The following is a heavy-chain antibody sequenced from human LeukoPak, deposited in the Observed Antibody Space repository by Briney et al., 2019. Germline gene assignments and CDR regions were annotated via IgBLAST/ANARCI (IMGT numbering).Heavy chain of an antibody. CDR3: ARAVIVADFDC. J-gene: IGHJ4*02. CDR1: GGSISSYY. V-gene: IGHV4-59*01. D-gene: IGHD3-22*01. Sequence: SETLSLTCTVSGGSISSYYWSWIRQPPGKGLEWIGYIYYSGSTNYNPSLKSRVTISVDTSKNQFSLKLSSVTAADTAVYYCARAVIVADFDCWGQGTLVTVSS. CDR2: IYYSGST.